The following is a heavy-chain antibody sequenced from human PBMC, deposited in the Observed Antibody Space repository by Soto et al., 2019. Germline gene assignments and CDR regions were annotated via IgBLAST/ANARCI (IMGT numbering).Heavy chain of an antibody. J-gene: IGHJ4*02. CDR3: ARTAEESSRTGIFFDY. V-gene: IGHV3-21*01. CDR2: ISSSSSYI. D-gene: IGHD6-13*01. CDR1: GFTFSSYS. Sequence: EVQLVESGGGLVKPGGSLRLSCAASGFTFSSYSMNWVRQAPGKGLEWVSSISSSSSYIYYADSVKGRFTISRDNAKNALDLQMNSRRAEDTAVYYCARTAEESSRTGIFFDYWGQGTLVTVSS.